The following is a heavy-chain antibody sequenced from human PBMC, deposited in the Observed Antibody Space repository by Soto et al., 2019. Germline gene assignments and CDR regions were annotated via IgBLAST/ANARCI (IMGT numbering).Heavy chain of an antibody. V-gene: IGHV1-69*05. D-gene: IGHD5-18*01. CDR3: ARETGYSYGF. Sequence: GASVKVSCKASGGTFSSYAISWVRQAPGQGLEWMGGIIPIFGTANYAQKFQGRVTITRDTSASTAYMELSSLRSEDTAVYYCARETGYSYGFWGQGTLVTVSS. J-gene: IGHJ4*02. CDR1: GGTFSSYA. CDR2: IIPIFGTA.